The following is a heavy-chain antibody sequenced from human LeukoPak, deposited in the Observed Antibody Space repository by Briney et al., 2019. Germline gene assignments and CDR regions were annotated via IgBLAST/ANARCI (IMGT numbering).Heavy chain of an antibody. Sequence: ASVKVSCKASGYTFTSYYMHWVRQAPGQGLEWMGIINPGGGSTSYAQKFQGRVTMTRDTSTSTVYMELSSLRSEDTAVYYCARDWYGDYVFDYWGQGTLVTVSS. CDR1: GYTFTSYY. V-gene: IGHV1-46*01. D-gene: IGHD4-17*01. J-gene: IGHJ4*02. CDR2: INPGGGST. CDR3: ARDWYGDYVFDY.